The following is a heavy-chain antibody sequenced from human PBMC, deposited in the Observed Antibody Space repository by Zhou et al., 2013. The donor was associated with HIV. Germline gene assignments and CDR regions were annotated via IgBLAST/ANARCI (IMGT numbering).Heavy chain of an antibody. CDR3: ARALSARWSRRRSSSTVDV. CDR1: GYTLSGFG. V-gene: IGHV1-18*01. Sequence: QVQLVQSGAEVKRPGASVKVSCKASGYTLSGFGISWVRQAPGQGLEWMGWISSFRGHTNYAHKLQGRVSVTTDHTPTNTRLQWSWTDAVEYLTTPAVYFCARALSARWSRRRSSSTVDV. J-gene: IGHJ6*01. CDR2: ISSFRGHT. D-gene: IGHD3-3*01.